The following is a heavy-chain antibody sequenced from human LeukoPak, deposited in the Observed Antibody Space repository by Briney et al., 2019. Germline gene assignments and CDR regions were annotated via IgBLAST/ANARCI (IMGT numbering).Heavy chain of an antibody. CDR1: GFSLSTNGVG. V-gene: IGHV2-5*01. J-gene: IGHJ4*02. D-gene: IGHD5-18*01. CDR3: THSRYNYGYLFDY. Sequence: ESGPTLVNPTQTLTLTCTFSGFSLSTNGVGVGWIRQPPGKALEWLALIYWNDDKRYSPSLKSRLTITKDTSKNHVVLTVTNVDPVDTATYYCTHSRYNYGYLFDYWGQGTLVTVSS. CDR2: IYWNDDK.